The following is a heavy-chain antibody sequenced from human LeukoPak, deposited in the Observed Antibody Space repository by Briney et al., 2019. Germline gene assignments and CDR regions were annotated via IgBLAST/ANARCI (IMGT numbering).Heavy chain of an antibody. V-gene: IGHV3-64*02. CDR2: IKSNGASI. CDR1: GFTFSNYA. J-gene: IGHJ3*02. CDR3: AREKGIMVREMALDI. D-gene: IGHD3-10*01. Sequence: GGSLRLSCAASGFTFSNYAMHWVRQAPGKGLEFVSGIKSNGASIFYADSVKGRFTISRDNGKNSLYLQTNSLRAEDTAVYYCAREKGIMVREMALDIWGQGTMVTVSS.